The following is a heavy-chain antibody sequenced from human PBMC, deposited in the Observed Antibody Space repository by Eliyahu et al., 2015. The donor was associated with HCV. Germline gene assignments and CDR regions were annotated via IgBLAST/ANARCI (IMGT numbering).Heavy chain of an antibody. CDR2: IFSSGRT. D-gene: IGHD2-15*01. CDR3: AREDCSGGSCDWGSRYYYYGMDV. Sequence: QVQLQESGPGLVKPSETLSLTCTVSGGSISNYYWSWIRQPAGKGLEWIGRIFSSGRTNYSPSLRSRVTMSVDTSKNQFSLKLNSVVAADTAVYYCAREDCSGGSCDWGSRYYYYGMDVWGQGTTVTVSS. CDR1: GGSISNYY. J-gene: IGHJ6*02. V-gene: IGHV4-4*07.